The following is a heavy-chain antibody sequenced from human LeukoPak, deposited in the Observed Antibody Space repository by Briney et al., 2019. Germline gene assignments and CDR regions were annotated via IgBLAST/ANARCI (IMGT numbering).Heavy chain of an antibody. CDR3: ARDPMVRGYYYYYGMDV. CDR2: IYYSGST. J-gene: IGHJ6*02. Sequence: SETLSLTCTVSGGSISSYYWSWIRQPPGKGLEWIGYIYYSGSTNYNPSLKSRVTISVDTSKNQFSLKLSSVTAADTAVYYCARDPMVRGYYYYYGMDVWGQGTTVTVSS. CDR1: GGSISSYY. V-gene: IGHV4-59*01. D-gene: IGHD3-10*01.